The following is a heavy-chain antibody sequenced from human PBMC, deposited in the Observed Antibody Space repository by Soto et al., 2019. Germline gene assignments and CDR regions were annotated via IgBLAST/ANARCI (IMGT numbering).Heavy chain of an antibody. CDR2: ISSTSTYI. D-gene: IGHD2-21*02. CDR1: EFTFNTYR. J-gene: IGHJ6*02. Sequence: EVQLVESGGGLVKPGGSLRLACAASEFTFNTYRMNWFRQAPGKGLEWVSCISSTSTYIYYADSGKGRFTISRDNAKNLLYLQMNSQQAEDTAVYYCARDFGDSRGSYDCYGIDVWGQGTTVTVSS. V-gene: IGHV3-21*02. CDR3: ARDFGDSRGSYDCYGIDV.